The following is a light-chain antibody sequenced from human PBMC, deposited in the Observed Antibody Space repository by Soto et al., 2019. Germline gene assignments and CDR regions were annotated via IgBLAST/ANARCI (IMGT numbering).Light chain of an antibody. Sequence: EIVMTQSPATLSVSPGERATLSCRASQTVNNNLAWYQQKPGQAPRLLIYGASARATGIPARFSGSGSGTEFTLTISSLQSEDFAVYYCQQYNNWPLTFAGGTKVEIQ. CDR1: QTVNNN. J-gene: IGKJ4*01. CDR2: GAS. CDR3: QQYNNWPLT. V-gene: IGKV3-15*01.